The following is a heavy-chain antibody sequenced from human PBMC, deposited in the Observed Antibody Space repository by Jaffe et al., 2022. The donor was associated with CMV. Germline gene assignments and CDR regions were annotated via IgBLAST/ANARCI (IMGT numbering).Heavy chain of an antibody. CDR1: GFTFSSYE. Sequence: EVQLVESGGGLVQPGGSLRLSCAASGFTFSSYEMNWVRQAPGKGLEWVSYISSSGSTIYYADSVKGRFTISRDNAKNSLYLQMNSLRAEDTAVYYCASTLLRDGYNWGTRDYWGQGTLVTVSS. J-gene: IGHJ4*02. D-gene: IGHD5-12*01. V-gene: IGHV3-48*03. CDR2: ISSSGSTI. CDR3: ASTLLRDGYNWGTRDY.